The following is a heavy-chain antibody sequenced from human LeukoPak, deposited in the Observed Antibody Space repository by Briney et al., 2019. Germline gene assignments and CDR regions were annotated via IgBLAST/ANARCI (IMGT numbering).Heavy chain of an antibody. CDR2: FDPEDGET. J-gene: IGHJ4*02. V-gene: IGHV1-24*01. Sequence: GASVKVSCKVSGYTLTELSMHWVRQAPGKGLEWMGGFDPEDGETIYAQKFQGRVTMTEDTSTDTAYMELSSLRSEDTAVYYCATGLMVRGVTVLDYWGQGTLVNVSS. CDR3: ATGLMVRGVTVLDY. CDR1: GYTLTELS. D-gene: IGHD3-10*01.